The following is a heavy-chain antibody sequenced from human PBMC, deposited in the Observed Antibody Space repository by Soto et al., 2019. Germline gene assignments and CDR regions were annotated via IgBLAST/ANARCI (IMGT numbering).Heavy chain of an antibody. CDR1: GYIFTNYW. D-gene: IGHD3-22*01. Sequence: GESLKISCQGSGYIFTNYWIGWVRQMPGKGLEWMGIIYPGDSDTRYSPSFQGQVTISADKSISTAYLQWSSLKASDTAMYYCARPRYYDSSGYNYGMDVWGQGTTVTVSS. V-gene: IGHV5-51*01. CDR3: ARPRYYDSSGYNYGMDV. J-gene: IGHJ6*02. CDR2: IYPGDSDT.